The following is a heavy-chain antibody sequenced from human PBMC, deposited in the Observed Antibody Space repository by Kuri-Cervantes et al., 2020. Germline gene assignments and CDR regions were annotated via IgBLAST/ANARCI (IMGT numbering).Heavy chain of an antibody. D-gene: IGHD2-15*01. Sequence: ASVKVSCKASGCTFTGYYIHWVRQAPGQGLEWMGWINPHSGGTNFAQKFQGRVTMTRDTSISTAYMELSRLRSDDTAVYYCARDGRSGGSYINWFDPLGQGTLVTVSS. CDR1: GCTFTGYY. J-gene: IGHJ5*02. CDR2: INPHSGGT. V-gene: IGHV1-2*02. CDR3: ARDGRSGGSYINWFDP.